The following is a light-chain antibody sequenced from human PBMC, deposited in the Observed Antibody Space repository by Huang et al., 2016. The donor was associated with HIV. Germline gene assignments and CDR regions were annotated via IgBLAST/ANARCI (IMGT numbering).Light chain of an antibody. CDR2: AAS. V-gene: IGKV1-39*01. CDR1: QTISTF. CDR3: QQTSSVPLT. J-gene: IGKJ4*01. Sequence: DIQMTQSPSSLSASVGDIISITCRASQTISTFLNWYQQQQRKAPKLLIYAASNLQSWVSSRFSGTGSGTHFTLTVTGLQPDDFATYFCQQTSSVPLTFGGGTRVE.